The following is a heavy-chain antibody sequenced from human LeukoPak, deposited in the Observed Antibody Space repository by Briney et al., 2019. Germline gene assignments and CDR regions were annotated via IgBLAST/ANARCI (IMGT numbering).Heavy chain of an antibody. D-gene: IGHD2-2*01. V-gene: IGHV3-66*01. J-gene: IGHJ4*02. Sequence: GGSLRLSCAASGFTVSSNYMSWVRQAPGKGLEWVSVIYSGGSTYYADSVKGRFTISRDNSKNTLYLQMNSLRAEDTAVYYCASPGTCSSTSCYDEAVYWGQGTLVTVSS. CDR3: ASPGTCSSTSCYDEAVY. CDR2: IYSGGST. CDR1: GFTVSSNY.